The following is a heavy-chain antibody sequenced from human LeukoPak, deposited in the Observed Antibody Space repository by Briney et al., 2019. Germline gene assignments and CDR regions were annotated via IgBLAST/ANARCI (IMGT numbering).Heavy chain of an antibody. Sequence: ASVKVSCKASGYTFTSYGITWVRQAPGQGLEWMGGIIPIFGTANYAQKFQGRVTITADESTSTAYMELSSLRSEDTAVYYCASTRGYSYGSTYYMDVWGKGTTVTISS. CDR1: GYTFTSYG. V-gene: IGHV1-69*13. J-gene: IGHJ6*03. CDR3: ASTRGYSYGSTYYMDV. D-gene: IGHD5-18*01. CDR2: IIPIFGTA.